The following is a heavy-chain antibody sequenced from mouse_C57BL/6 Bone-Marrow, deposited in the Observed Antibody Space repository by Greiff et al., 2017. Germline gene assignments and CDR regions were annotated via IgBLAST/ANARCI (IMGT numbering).Heavy chain of an antibody. J-gene: IGHJ3*01. CDR1: GYAFSSYW. CDR3: ARWGQLRGGFAY. D-gene: IGHD3-2*02. CDR2: IYPGDGDT. V-gene: IGHV1-80*01. Sequence: QVQLQQSGAELVKPGASVKISCKASGYAFSSYWMNWVKQRPGKGLEWIGQIYPGDGDTNYNGKFKGKATLTADKSSSTAYMQLSSLTSGDSAVYFCARWGQLRGGFAYWGQGTLVTVSA.